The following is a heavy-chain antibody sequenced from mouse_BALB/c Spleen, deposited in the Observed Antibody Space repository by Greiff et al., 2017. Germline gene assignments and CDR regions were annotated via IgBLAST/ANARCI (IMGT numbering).Heavy chain of an antibody. CDR3: ARERERGYDGFAY. Sequence: EVKLVESGGGLVQPGGSLRLSCATSGFTFTDYYMSWVRQPPGKALEWLGFIRNKANGYTTEYSASVKGRFTISRDNSQSILYLQMNTLRAEDSATYYCARERERGYDGFAYWGQGTLVTVSA. CDR2: IRNKANGYTT. D-gene: IGHD2-2*01. CDR1: GFTFTDYY. J-gene: IGHJ3*01. V-gene: IGHV7-3*02.